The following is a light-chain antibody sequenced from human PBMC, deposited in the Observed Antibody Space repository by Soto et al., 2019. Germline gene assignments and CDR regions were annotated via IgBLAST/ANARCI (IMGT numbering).Light chain of an antibody. J-gene: IGKJ1*01. V-gene: IGKV1-5*01. CDR1: QSISSW. CDR3: QQYNSYSWT. Sequence: DIQMTQSPSTLSASVGDRVTITCRTSQSISSWLAWYQQKPGKAPKLLIYDASSLESGVPSRFSGSGSGTEFTLTISSLQPGDFATYYCQQYNSYSWTFGQGTKVDIK. CDR2: DAS.